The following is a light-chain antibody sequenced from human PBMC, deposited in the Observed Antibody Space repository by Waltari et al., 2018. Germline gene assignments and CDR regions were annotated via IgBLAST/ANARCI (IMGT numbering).Light chain of an antibody. J-gene: IGLJ2*01. CDR2: KDS. V-gene: IGLV3-1*01. Sequence: SYDLTQPPSVSVSPGQTAAITCSGTTLAGYNYASWYQKKPGQSPVLVIYKDSRRPSGIPERFSGSSSAGSATLTISGAQVIDGADYYCQAWDSTNVVFGGGTKLTVL. CDR1: TLAGYNY. CDR3: QAWDSTNVV.